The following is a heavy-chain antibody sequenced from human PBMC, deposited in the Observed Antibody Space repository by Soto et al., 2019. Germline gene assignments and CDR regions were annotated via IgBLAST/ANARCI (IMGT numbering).Heavy chain of an antibody. Sequence: PSETLSLTCTVSGGSISSYYWSWIRQPPGKGLEWIGYIYYSGSTNYNPSLKSRVTISVDTSKNQFSLKLSSVTAADTAVYYCARGYYYFWSGYYTGTHPPYHYGMDVWGQGTTVTVSS. V-gene: IGHV4-59*01. J-gene: IGHJ6*02. CDR1: GGSISSYY. D-gene: IGHD3-3*01. CDR2: IYYSGST. CDR3: ARGYYYFWSGYYTGTHPPYHYGMDV.